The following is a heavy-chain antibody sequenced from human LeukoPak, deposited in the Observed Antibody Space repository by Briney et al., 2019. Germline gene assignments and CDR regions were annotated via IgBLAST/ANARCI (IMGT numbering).Heavy chain of an antibody. J-gene: IGHJ4*02. CDR1: GFTFSSYA. CDR2: ISGSGGST. V-gene: IGHV3-23*01. CDR3: AKDIPIAGIVGATSAMFDY. D-gene: IGHD1-26*01. Sequence: QPGGSLRLSCAASGFTFSSYAKSWVRQAPGKGLEWVSAISGSGGSTNYADSVKGRFTISRDNSKHTLYLQMNSLRAEDTAVYYCAKDIPIAGIVGATSAMFDYWGQGTLVTVSS.